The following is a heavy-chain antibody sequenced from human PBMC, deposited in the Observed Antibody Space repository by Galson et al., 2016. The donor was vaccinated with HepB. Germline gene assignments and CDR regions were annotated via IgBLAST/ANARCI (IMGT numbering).Heavy chain of an antibody. CDR2: INWNGSST. Sequence: SLRLSCAASGFTFDDYGMSWVRQAPGKGLEWVSGINWNGSSTDYADSVKGRFTISRDNGKNSLYLQMNSLRAEDTALYHWARGGTIWRAYGMDVWGLGTMVTVSS. CDR1: GFTFDDYG. CDR3: ARGGTIWRAYGMDV. J-gene: IGHJ6*02. D-gene: IGHD3-3*01. V-gene: IGHV3-20*01.